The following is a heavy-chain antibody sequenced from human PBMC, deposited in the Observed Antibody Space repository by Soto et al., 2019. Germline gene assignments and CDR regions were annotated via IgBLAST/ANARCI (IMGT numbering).Heavy chain of an antibody. D-gene: IGHD3-10*02. CDR1: GFTFSDYY. Sequence: VGSLRFSCVASGFTFSDYYMSWVRQAPGKGLEWLSYSSNSGTYTKYAGSVKGRFSISRDNAKNSLYLQINSLRGEDTAIYYCARSRDNYNVLDYWGQGTPVTVSS. V-gene: IGHV3-11*06. J-gene: IGHJ4*02. CDR3: ARSRDNYNVLDY. CDR2: SSNSGTYT.